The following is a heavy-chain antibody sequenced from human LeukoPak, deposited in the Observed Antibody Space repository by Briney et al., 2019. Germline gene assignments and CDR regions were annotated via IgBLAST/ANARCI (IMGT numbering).Heavy chain of an antibody. D-gene: IGHD3-10*01. CDR2: ISSSSSYT. V-gene: IGHV3-21*01. J-gene: IGHJ4*02. Sequence: GGSLRLSCAASGFTFSSYSMNWVRQAPGKGLEWVSSISSSSSYTYYADSVKGRFTISRDNAKNSLYLQMNSLRAEDTAVYYCARGIPWTMVRGVPLNYFDYWGQGTLVTVSS. CDR3: ARGIPWTMVRGVPLNYFDY. CDR1: GFTFSSYS.